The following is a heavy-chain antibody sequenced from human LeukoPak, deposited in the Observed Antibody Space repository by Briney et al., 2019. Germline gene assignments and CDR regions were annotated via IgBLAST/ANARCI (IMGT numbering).Heavy chain of an antibody. D-gene: IGHD3-3*01. CDR1: GFTFSDYY. CDR2: ISSSGSTI. CDR3: ARVYNDFWSGYPPRSDYYYMDV. Sequence: PGGSLRLSCAASGFTFSDYYMSWIRQAPGKGLEWVSYISSSGSTIYYADSVKGRFTISRDNAKNSLYLQMNSLRAEDTAVYYCARVYNDFWSGYPPRSDYYYMDVWGKGTTVTVSS. J-gene: IGHJ6*03. V-gene: IGHV3-11*01.